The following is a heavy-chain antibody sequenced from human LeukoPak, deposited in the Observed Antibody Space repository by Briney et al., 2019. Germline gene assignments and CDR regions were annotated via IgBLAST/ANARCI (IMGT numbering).Heavy chain of an antibody. D-gene: IGHD3-22*01. CDR2: ISGSGGGT. CDR3: AKRGVVIRVILVGFHKEAYYFDS. CDR1: GITLSNYG. Sequence: GGSLRLSCGVSGITLSNYGMSWVRQAPGKGLEWVAGISGSGGGTNYADSVKGRFTISRDNPKNTLYLQMNSLGAVDTAVYFCAKRGVVIRVILVGFHKEAYYFDSWGQGALVTVSS. V-gene: IGHV3-23*01. J-gene: IGHJ4*02.